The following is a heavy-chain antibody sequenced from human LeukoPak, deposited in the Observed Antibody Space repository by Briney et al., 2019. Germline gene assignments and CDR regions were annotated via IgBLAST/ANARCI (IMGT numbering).Heavy chain of an antibody. V-gene: IGHV3-30-3*01. CDR1: GFTFSSYA. D-gene: IGHD5-24*01. CDR2: ISYDGGNK. CDR3: ARDRGWLQLAYYYYGMDV. J-gene: IGHJ6*02. Sequence: GRSLRLSCAASGFTFSSYAMHWVRQAPGKGLEWVAVISYDGGNKYYADSVKGRFTISRDNSKNTLYLQMNSLRAEDTAVYYCARDRGWLQLAYYYYGMDVWGQGTTVTVSS.